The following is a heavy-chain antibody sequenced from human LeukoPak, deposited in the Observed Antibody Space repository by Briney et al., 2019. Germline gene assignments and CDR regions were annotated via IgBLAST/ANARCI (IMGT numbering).Heavy chain of an antibody. CDR2: ISGSGGST. V-gene: IGHV3-23*01. D-gene: IGHD6-13*01. CDR1: GFTFSSYA. J-gene: IGHJ4*02. CDR3: ARLIAAAGRVYFDY. Sequence: GGSLRLSCAASGFTFSSYAMSWVRQAPGKGLEWVSAISGSGGSTYYADSVKGRFTISRDNSKNTLYLQMNSLRAEDTAVYYCARLIAAAGRVYFDYWGQGTLVTVSS.